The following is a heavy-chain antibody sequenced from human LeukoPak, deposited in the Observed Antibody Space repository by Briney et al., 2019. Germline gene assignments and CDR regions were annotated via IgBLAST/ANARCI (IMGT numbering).Heavy chain of an antibody. Sequence: LSLTCAVYGGSFSGYYWSLIRQPPGKGLEWISYISSSGTTTYYADSVKGRFTISSDNAKSSLYLQMNGLRAEDTAVYYCARGPPLFDPWGQGTLVTVSS. J-gene: IGHJ5*02. CDR1: GGSFSGYY. CDR3: ARGPPLFDP. CDR2: ISSSGTTT. V-gene: IGHV3-11*04.